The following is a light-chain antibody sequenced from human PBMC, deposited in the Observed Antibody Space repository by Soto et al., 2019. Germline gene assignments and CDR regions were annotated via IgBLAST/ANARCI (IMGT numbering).Light chain of an antibody. CDR2: KAS. V-gene: IGKV1-5*03. J-gene: IGKJ1*01. CDR1: QSISVW. CDR3: QQYNSYSPT. Sequence: DIQMTQSHSTLAASVGDRATITCRASQSISVWLAWYQQKAGKAPNLLIYKASRLESGVPSRFSGSGSETEFTLTISGLQPGDSATYYCQQYNSYSPTFGQGTKV.